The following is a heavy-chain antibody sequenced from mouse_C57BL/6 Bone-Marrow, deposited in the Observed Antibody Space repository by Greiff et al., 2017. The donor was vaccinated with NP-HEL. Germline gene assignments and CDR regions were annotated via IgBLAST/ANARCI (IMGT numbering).Heavy chain of an antibody. CDR2: IYPRSGNT. CDR1: GYTFTSYG. Sequence: QVQLKQSGAELARPGASVKLSCKASGYTFTSYGISWVKQRTGQGLEWIGEIYPRSGNTYYNEKFQGKATLTAAQSSRTAYIELCSLTSEDSAVYFCARKDYGRPLWYFDGWGTGTTVTGSS. D-gene: IGHD1-1*01. J-gene: IGHJ1*03. V-gene: IGHV1-81*01. CDR3: ARKDYGRPLWYFDG.